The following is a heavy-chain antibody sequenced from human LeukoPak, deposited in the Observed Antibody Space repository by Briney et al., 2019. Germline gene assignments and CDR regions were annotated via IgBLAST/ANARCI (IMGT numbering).Heavy chain of an antibody. CDR1: GGSISSGGYS. J-gene: IGHJ5*02. CDR3: ARVGSSGWFDP. Sequence: SQTLSLTCAVSGGSISSGGYSWSWIRQPPGKGLEWIGYIYHSGSTYYNPSLKSRVTISVDRSKNRFSLKLSSVTAADTAVYYCARVGSSGWFDPWGQGTLVTVSS. V-gene: IGHV4-30-2*01. CDR2: IYHSGST.